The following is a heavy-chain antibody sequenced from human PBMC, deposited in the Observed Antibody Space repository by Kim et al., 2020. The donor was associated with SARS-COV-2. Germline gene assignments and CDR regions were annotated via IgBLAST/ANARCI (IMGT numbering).Heavy chain of an antibody. D-gene: IGHD4-17*01. J-gene: IGHJ3*02. CDR2: ISVYNGKT. CDR1: GYTFSNNG. Sequence: ASVKVSCKASGYTFSNNGISWVRQAPGQGLEWMGWISVYNGKTNYAQKFQDRVTLTTDTSTSTAYMEVRSLRSDDTAVYYCARRTVTTYSDAFDIWGQGTMVTVSS. V-gene: IGHV1-18*01. CDR3: ARRTVTTYSDAFDI.